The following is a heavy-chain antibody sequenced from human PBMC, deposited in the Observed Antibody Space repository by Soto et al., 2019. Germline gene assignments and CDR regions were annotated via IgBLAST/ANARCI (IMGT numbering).Heavy chain of an antibody. CDR1: GYRFTSYW. CDR2: IEPRDSYT. Sequence: PGESLKISCQVSGYRFTSYWLTWVRQVPGKGLECLGRIEPRDSYTNYSPSFQGHVTISVDKSINTAYLQWNSLKASDTAIYYCARVGGTTLHYFDSWGQGTLVTVSS. J-gene: IGHJ4*02. D-gene: IGHD1-26*01. CDR3: ARVGGTTLHYFDS. V-gene: IGHV5-10-1*01.